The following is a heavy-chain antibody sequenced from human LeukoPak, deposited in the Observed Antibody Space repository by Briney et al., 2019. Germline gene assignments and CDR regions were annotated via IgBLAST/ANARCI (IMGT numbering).Heavy chain of an antibody. D-gene: IGHD1-20*01. J-gene: IGHJ4*02. Sequence: PGGSLRLSCAASGFTFSSYSMNWVRQAPGKGLEWVSPISSSSSYIYYADSVKGRFTISRDNAKNSLYLQMNSLRAEDTAVYYCASWGYNWNYGDYWGQGTLVTVSS. CDR3: ASWGYNWNYGDY. CDR1: GFTFSSYS. V-gene: IGHV3-21*01. CDR2: ISSSSSYI.